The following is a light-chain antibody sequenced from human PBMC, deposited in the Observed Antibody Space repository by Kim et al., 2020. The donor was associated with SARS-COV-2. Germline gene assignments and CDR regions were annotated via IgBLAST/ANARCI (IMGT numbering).Light chain of an antibody. Sequence: IQMTQSPSTLSASVGDRVTITCRASQSISSWLAWYQQKPGKAPKLLINKASSLESGVPSRFSGSGSGTEFTLTINSLQPDDFATYYCQQYNSPPWTFGQGTKVDIK. V-gene: IGKV1-5*03. CDR2: KAS. J-gene: IGKJ1*01. CDR1: QSISSW. CDR3: QQYNSPPWT.